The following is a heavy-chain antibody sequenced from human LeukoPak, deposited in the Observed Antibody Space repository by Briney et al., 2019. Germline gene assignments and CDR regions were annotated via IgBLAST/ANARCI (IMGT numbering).Heavy chain of an antibody. D-gene: IGHD3-10*01. V-gene: IGHV4-39*01. CDR3: ARRFAPSRNDAFDI. J-gene: IGHJ3*02. CDR1: GGAINSSSYY. CDR2: IYYSGST. Sequence: SEPLSLTCTVPGGAINSSSYYWGWIRQPPGKGLEWIGTIYYSGSTYYNPSLKSRVTISVDTSKNQFSLKLSSVTASDTAVYYCARRFAPSRNDAFDIWGQGTMVTVSS.